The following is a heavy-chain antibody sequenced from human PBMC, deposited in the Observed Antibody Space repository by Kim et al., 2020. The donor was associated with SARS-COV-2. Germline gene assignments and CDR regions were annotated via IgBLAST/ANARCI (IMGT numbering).Heavy chain of an antibody. CDR3: AKEGQWSKPWGDWYFDL. J-gene: IGHJ2*01. CDR2: ISGDGGST. CDR1: GFTFDDYA. V-gene: IGHV3-43*02. Sequence: GGSLRLSCAASGFTFDDYAMHWVRQAPGKGLEWVSLISGDGGSTYYADSVKGRFTISRDNSKNSLYLQMNSLRTEDTALYYCAKEGQWSKPWGDWYFDLWGRGTLVTVSS. D-gene: IGHD3-16*01.